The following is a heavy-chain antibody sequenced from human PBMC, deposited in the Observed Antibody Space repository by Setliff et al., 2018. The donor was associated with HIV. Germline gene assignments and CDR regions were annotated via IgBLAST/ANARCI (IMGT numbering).Heavy chain of an antibody. D-gene: IGHD6-13*01. CDR3: AKDHATSSWFTALLDY. CDR1: GFTFSTYW. CDR2: ISGDGGRAT. V-gene: IGHV3-23*01. J-gene: IGHJ4*02. Sequence: SPRLSCAASGFTFSTYWMSWVRQSQGKGLEWVSLISGDGGRATHYSDSVKGRFTISRDDSKNTLYLQMNSLRVEDTAVYYCAKDHATSSWFTALLDYWGQGALVTVSS.